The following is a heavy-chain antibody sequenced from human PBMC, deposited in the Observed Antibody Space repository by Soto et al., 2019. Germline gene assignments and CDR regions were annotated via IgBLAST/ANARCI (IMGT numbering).Heavy chain of an antibody. CDR2: MSYDGSKE. CDR3: TKDTLRFRLSGGDADYYGLDV. J-gene: IGHJ6*02. CDR1: GFTFSSFG. V-gene: IGHV3-30*18. D-gene: IGHD4-17*01. Sequence: QGQLVESGGGVVQTGRSLRLSCEASGFTFSSFGMHWVRQAPGKGLEWVAVMSYDGSKEYYVDSVKGRFTISRDNSKNTLYLQMNNLRPEDTAVYFCTKDTLRFRLSGGDADYYGLDVWGQGTTVIVSS.